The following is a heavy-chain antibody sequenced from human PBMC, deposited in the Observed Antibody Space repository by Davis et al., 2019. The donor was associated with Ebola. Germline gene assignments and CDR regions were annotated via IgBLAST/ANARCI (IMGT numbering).Heavy chain of an antibody. CDR3: AKDHAKRWLQNYYGMDV. J-gene: IGHJ6*02. CDR1: AGSISSYY. CDR2: INNDGSRT. Sequence: HTSETLSLTCTVSAGSISSYYWSWVRQAPGKGLLWVSRINNDGSRTTYADSVKGRFTISRDNSKNTLYLQMNSLRAEDTAVYYCAKDHAKRWLQNYYGMDVWGRGTTVTVSS. V-gene: IGHV3-74*03. D-gene: IGHD5-24*01.